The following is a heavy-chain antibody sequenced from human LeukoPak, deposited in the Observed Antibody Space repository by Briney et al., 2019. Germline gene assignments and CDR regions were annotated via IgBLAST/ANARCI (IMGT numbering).Heavy chain of an antibody. CDR2: ISGSGGST. Sequence: QPGGSLRLSCAASGFTFSSYAMSWVRQAPGKGLEWVSAISGSGGSTYYADSVKGRFTISRDNSKNTLYLQMNSLRAEDTAVYYCAKDTDYYDSSGTFFDYWGQGTLVTVSS. J-gene: IGHJ4*02. D-gene: IGHD3-22*01. V-gene: IGHV3-23*01. CDR1: GFTFSSYA. CDR3: AKDTDYYDSSGTFFDY.